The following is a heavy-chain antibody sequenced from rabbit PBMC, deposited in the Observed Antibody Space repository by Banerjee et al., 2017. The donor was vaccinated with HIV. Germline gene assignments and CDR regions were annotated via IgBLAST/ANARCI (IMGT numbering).Heavy chain of an antibody. CDR3: TRYNTITGALTL. V-gene: IGHV1S40*01. Sequence: QSLEESGGDLVKPGASLTLTCTASGIDFSSSYYMCWVRQAPGKGLEWIGCINAGSGSTYYASWAKGRFTISKTSSTTVTLQMTSLTAADTATYFCTRYNTITGALTLRGPGTLVTVS. J-gene: IGHJ4*01. CDR2: INAGSGST. CDR1: GIDFSSSYY. D-gene: IGHD7-1*01.